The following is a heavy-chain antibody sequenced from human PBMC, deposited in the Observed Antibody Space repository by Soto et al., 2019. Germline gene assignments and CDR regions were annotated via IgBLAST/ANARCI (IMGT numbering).Heavy chain of an antibody. CDR1: GGSINSYY. D-gene: IGHD6-19*01. CDR3: ARERPDGCKLDP. Sequence: PSETPSLTCTVSGGSINSYYWSWIRQPPGKGLEWIGYIYYSGSTYYNPSLKSRVTISVDTSKNQFSLNLSSVTAADTAVYYCARERPDGCKLDPWGQGTLVTVSS. CDR2: IYYSGST. J-gene: IGHJ5*02. V-gene: IGHV4-30-4*01.